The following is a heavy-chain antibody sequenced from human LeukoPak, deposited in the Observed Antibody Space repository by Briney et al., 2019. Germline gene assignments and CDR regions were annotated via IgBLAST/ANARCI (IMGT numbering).Heavy chain of an antibody. CDR1: GYTFTSYG. CDR2: ISAYNGNT. CDR3: ARDAYCSGGSCYSLLVDY. V-gene: IGHV1-18*01. D-gene: IGHD2-15*01. J-gene: IGHJ4*02. Sequence: ASVKVSCKASGYTFTSYGISWVRQAPGQGLEWMGWISAYNGNTNYAQKLQGRVTMTTDTYTSTAYMELRSLRSDDTAVYYCARDAYCSGGSCYSLLVDYWGQGTLVTVSS.